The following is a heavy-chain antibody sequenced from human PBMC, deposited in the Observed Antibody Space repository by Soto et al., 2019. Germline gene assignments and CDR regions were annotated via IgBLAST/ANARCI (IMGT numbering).Heavy chain of an antibody. CDR3: AGSTNDYGDRH. CDR2: MNPNSGNT. J-gene: IGHJ4*02. V-gene: IGHV1-8*01. Sequence: QVQLVQSGAEVKKPGASVKVACKASGYTFTRYDINWVRQATGQGLEWMGWMNPNSGNTGYAQKFQGRVTMTRNTSTSTAYMELSSLGSEETAVYYCAGSTNDYGDRHWGQGTLVTVSS. CDR1: GYTFTRYD. D-gene: IGHD4-17*01.